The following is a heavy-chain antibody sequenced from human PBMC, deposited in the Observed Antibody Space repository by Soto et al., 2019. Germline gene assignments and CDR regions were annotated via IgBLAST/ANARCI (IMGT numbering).Heavy chain of an antibody. V-gene: IGHV4-39*01. CDR3: ARHARTESPVSIFGVVILDY. Sequence: PSETLSLTCTVSGGSISSGDYYWSWIRQPPGKGLEWIGSIYYSGSTYYNPSLKSRVTISVDTSKNQFSLKLSSVTAADTAVYYCARHARTESPVSIFGVVILDYWGQGTLVTVSS. CDR2: IYYSGST. J-gene: IGHJ4*02. D-gene: IGHD3-3*01. CDR1: GGSISSGDYY.